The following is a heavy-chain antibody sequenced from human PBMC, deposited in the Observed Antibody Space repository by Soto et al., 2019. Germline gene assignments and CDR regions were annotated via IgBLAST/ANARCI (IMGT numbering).Heavy chain of an antibody. CDR2: IYSDGRT. D-gene: IGHD3-16*01. CDR3: TRDPVAHPKGEY. CDR1: GFTVSNKY. V-gene: IGHV3-53*01. J-gene: IGHJ4*02. Sequence: GGSRRLCWAAYGFTVSNKYFSWVRQAPGKGLEWVSVIYSDGRTFYADSVKGRFTISRDSSKNTLFLQMHSLRVEDTALYYCTRDPVAHPKGEYWGQRP.